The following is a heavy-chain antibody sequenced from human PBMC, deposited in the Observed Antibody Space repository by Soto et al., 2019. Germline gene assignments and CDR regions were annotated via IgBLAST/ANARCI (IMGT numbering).Heavy chain of an antibody. V-gene: IGHV3-72*01. CDR3: TRGYSGIDIYAFDI. Sequence: VQLVESGGGLVQPGGSLRLSCAASGSTFSDHYMDWVRQAPGKGLEWVGRSGNRANSDTTEYGSSVKGRFTISRDDSKNSMYLQMTSLKTEDTAVYYCTRGYSGIDIYAFDIWGQGTLVTVSA. CDR1: GSTFSDHY. J-gene: IGHJ3*02. D-gene: IGHD1-26*01. CDR2: SGNRANSDTT.